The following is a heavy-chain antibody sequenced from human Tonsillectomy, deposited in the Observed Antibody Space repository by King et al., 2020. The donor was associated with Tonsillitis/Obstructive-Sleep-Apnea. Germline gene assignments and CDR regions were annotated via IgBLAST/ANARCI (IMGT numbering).Heavy chain of an antibody. D-gene: IGHD4-11*01. CDR3: AKELEEGGQGLTTDWFDP. CDR2: ISFEGSNK. CDR1: GFTFSRYA. V-gene: IGHV3-30*18. Sequence: VQLVQSGGGVVQPGRSLRLSCAASGFTFSRYAMHWFRQAPGKGLEGVAVISFEGSNKYYADSVKGRFTISRDNSKNTQYLQMNSLRGEDTAVYYCAKELEEGGQGLTTDWFDPWGQGTLVTVSS. J-gene: IGHJ5*02.